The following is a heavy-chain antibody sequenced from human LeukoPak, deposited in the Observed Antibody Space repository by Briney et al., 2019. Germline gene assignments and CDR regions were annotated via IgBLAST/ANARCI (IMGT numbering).Heavy chain of an antibody. J-gene: IGHJ4*02. CDR1: GGSISSSNW. D-gene: IGHD5-18*01. V-gene: IGHV4-4*02. CDR2: IYHSGST. CDR3: ARVESGYSFGSFDY. Sequence: SETLSLTCAVSGGSISSSNWWSWVRQPPGKGLEWIGEIYHSGSTNYNPSLKSRVTISVDKSKNQFSLKLSSVTAADTAIYYCARVESGYSFGSFDYWGQGTLVTVSS.